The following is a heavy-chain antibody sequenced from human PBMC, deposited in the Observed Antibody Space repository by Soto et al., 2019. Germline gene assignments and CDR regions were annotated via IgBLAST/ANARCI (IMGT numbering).Heavy chain of an antibody. Sequence: PSETLSLTCTVSGGSVNNYFWSWIRQPPGKGLDWIGYIYSSGSTKYNPSLQSRVTISIDTSKNQFYLKLTSVTAADTALYFCARVVGSGYSDFWGQGTLVTVSS. CDR3: ARVVGSGYSDF. J-gene: IGHJ4*02. CDR1: GGSVNNYF. V-gene: IGHV4-59*02. CDR2: IYSSGST. D-gene: IGHD1-26*01.